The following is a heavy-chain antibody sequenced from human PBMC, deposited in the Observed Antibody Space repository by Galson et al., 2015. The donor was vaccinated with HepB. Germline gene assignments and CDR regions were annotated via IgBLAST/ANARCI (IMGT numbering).Heavy chain of an antibody. J-gene: IGHJ3*02. CDR3: ARGGAVTTPGAFDI. Sequence: SLRLSCAASGFTFSSYGMHWVRQAPGKGLEWVAVISYDGSNKYYADSVKGRFTISRDNSKNTLYLQMNSLRAEDTAVYYCARGGAVTTPGAFDIWGQGTMVTVSS. D-gene: IGHD4-17*01. CDR1: GFTFSSYG. V-gene: IGHV3-30*03. CDR2: ISYDGSNK.